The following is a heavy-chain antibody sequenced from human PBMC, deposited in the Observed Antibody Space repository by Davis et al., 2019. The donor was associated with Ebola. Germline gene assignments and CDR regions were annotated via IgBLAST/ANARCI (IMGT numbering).Heavy chain of an antibody. CDR3: ARDAVVSRGELDF. CDR2: IYYTGST. J-gene: IGHJ4*02. Sequence: SETLSLTCAVYGGSFSAYWSWIRQPPGKGLEWIGYIYYTGSTNYNRSLESRVTIAVDTSKNQLSLKLRSVTAADTAVYYCARDAVVSRGELDFWGQGTLVTVSS. D-gene: IGHD3-10*01. CDR1: GGSFSAY. V-gene: IGHV4-59*01.